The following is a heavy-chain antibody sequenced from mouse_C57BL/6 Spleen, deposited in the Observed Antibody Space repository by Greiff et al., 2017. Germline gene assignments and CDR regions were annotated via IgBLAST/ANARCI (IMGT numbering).Heavy chain of an antibody. V-gene: IGHV1-81*01. Sequence: VQLVESGAELARPGASVKLSCKASGYTFTSYGISWVKQRTGQGLEWIGEIYPRSGNTYYNEKFKGKATLTADKSSSTAYMELRSLTSEGSAVYFCAREPYSNGAMDYWGQGTSVTVSS. D-gene: IGHD2-5*01. CDR1: GYTFTSYG. J-gene: IGHJ4*01. CDR3: AREPYSNGAMDY. CDR2: IYPRSGNT.